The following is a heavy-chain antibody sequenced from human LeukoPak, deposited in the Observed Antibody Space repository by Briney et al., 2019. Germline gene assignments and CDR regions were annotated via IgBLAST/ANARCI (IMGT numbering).Heavy chain of an antibody. Sequence: SETLSLTCTVSGDSISSGSYYWSWIRQPAGKGLEWIGRIYTSGSTDYNPPLKSRVTISVDTSKNQFSLKLSSVTAADTAVYYCARDKTLAYCGGDCYPETWGQGALVTVSS. J-gene: IGHJ5*02. CDR3: ARDKTLAYCGGDCYPET. CDR1: GDSISSGSYY. V-gene: IGHV4-61*02. CDR2: IYTSGST. D-gene: IGHD2-21*01.